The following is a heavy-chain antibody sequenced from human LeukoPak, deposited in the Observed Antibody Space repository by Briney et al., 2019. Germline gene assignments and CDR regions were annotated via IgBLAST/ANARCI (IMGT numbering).Heavy chain of an antibody. CDR3: ARSVDSSGRLAYFDY. CDR1: GFTFGDYS. Sequence: PGGSLRLSXAASGFTFGDYSMNWARQAPGKGLEWVSSISSSSSYIYYADSVKGRFTISRDNAKNSLYLQMNSLRAEDTAVYYCARSVDSSGRLAYFDYWGQGTLVTVSS. CDR2: ISSSSSYI. D-gene: IGHD3-22*01. V-gene: IGHV3-21*01. J-gene: IGHJ4*02.